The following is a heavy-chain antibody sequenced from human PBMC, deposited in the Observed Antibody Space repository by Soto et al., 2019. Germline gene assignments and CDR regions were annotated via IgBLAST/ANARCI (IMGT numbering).Heavy chain of an antibody. Sequence: EVQLLESGGGLVQPGGSLRLYCAASGFTFSSSAMSWVRQAPGKGLEWVSAIRGTNGNTHYAESVKGRLTISRDNSKNTLYLQMNFLRAEDTAVYYCAKCTVDTIVTIGWRNWLDPWVQGTLVIVSS. J-gene: IGHJ5*02. CDR3: AKCTVDTIVTIGWRNWLDP. CDR1: GFTFSSSA. CDR2: IRGTNGNT. D-gene: IGHD5-12*01. V-gene: IGHV3-23*01.